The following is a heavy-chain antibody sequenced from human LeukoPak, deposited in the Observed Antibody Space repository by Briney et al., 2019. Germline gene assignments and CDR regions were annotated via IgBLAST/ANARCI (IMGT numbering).Heavy chain of an antibody. D-gene: IGHD4-11*01. J-gene: IGHJ3*02. CDR3: ARVGYSNGDAFDI. Sequence: GSLSLSCAASGFTFSSYSMNWVRQAPGKGLEWVSSISSSSSYIYYADSVKGRFTISRDNAKNSLYLQMNSLRAEDTAVYYYARVGYSNGDAFDIWGQGTMVTVSS. CDR2: ISSSSSYI. V-gene: IGHV3-21*01. CDR1: GFTFSSYS.